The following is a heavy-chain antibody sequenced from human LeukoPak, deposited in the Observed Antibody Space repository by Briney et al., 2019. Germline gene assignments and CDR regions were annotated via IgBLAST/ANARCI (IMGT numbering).Heavy chain of an antibody. CDR2: IYYSGST. J-gene: IGHJ4*02. CDR1: GGSVSSNNYY. CDR3: ARTLYSNYPWVDY. V-gene: IGHV4-61*01. D-gene: IGHD4-11*01. Sequence: SETLSLTCSVSGGSVSSNNYYWSWIRQPPGKGLEWIGYIYYSGSTNYNPSLKSRVTISVDTSKNQFSLKLSSVTAADTAVYYCARTLYSNYPWVDYWGQGTLVTVSS.